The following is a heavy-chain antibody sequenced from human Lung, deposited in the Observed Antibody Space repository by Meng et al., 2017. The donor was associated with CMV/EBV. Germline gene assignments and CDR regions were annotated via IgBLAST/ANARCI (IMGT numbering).Heavy chain of an antibody. Sequence: GGSXRLXXAASGFAFSSFQMNWVRQSAGKGLEWIAAISSSSMNIYYGDLVKGRFTISRDNGRNSVFLQMNSLRADDTAKYYCTRDFGSRGFDFWGQGTVVXVSS. J-gene: IGHJ4*02. D-gene: IGHD3-10*01. CDR2: ISSSSMNI. CDR3: TRDFGSRGFDF. CDR1: GFAFSSFQ. V-gene: IGHV3-21*01.